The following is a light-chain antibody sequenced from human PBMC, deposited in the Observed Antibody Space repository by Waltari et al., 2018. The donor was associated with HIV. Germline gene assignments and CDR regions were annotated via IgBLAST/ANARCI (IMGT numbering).Light chain of an antibody. J-gene: IGKJ2*01. CDR2: DTS. CDR3: QQSYTTLYT. V-gene: IGKV1-39*01. CDR1: QRISSS. Sequence: DIHLTQSPSSLSASVGDRVTITCRASQRISSSLNWYQHRRGKAPNLIIFDTSSLQSGVPSRCNGSGSGTDLTVTISRRQPEDFVTYYCQQSYTTLYTCGQGTRLEIK.